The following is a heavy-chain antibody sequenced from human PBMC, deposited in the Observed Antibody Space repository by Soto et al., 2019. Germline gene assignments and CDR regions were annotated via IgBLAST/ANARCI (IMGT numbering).Heavy chain of an antibody. V-gene: IGHV4-31*03. CDR1: GGSIGGGGDY. CDR2: IYYSGST. Sequence: SETLSLTCPVSGGSIGGGGDYWSWIRQHPGKGLEWIGYIYYSGSTYYNPSLKSRVTISVDTSKNQFSLKLSSVTAADTAVYYCARSCGGDCYSGRNWFDPWGQGTLVTVSS. J-gene: IGHJ5*02. CDR3: ARSCGGDCYSGRNWFDP. D-gene: IGHD2-21*02.